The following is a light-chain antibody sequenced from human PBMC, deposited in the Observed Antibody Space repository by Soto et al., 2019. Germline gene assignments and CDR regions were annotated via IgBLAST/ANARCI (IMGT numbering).Light chain of an antibody. V-gene: IGKV1-5*01. J-gene: IGKJ2*01. Sequence: IQRTQPPSTLFASVGDRVTITCRASQSISGWLAWDQQKPGKAPKLLIYDASSLESGVPSTFSGSTSGAESTLTITGLQPDDLGTYYCPHTTDFTFGQGTKVDIK. CDR3: PHTTDFT. CDR2: DAS. CDR1: QSISGW.